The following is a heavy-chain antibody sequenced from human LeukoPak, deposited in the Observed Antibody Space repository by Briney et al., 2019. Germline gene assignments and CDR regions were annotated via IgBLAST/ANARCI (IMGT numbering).Heavy chain of an antibody. CDR1: GYTFTSYF. CDR2: INPSGGST. D-gene: IGHD2-15*01. V-gene: IGHV1-46*01. CDR3: ARGLEVVAATGNWFDP. J-gene: IGHJ5*02. Sequence: EASVKVSCKASGYTFTSYFMHWVRQAPGQGLEWLGIINPSGGSTSYAQKFQGRVTMTRDTSTSTVYMELSSLRSEDTAVYYCARGLEVVAATGNWFDPWGQGTLVTVSS.